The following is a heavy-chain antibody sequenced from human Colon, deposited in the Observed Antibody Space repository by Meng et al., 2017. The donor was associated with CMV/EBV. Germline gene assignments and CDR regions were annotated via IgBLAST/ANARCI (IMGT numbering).Heavy chain of an antibody. CDR2: INSDGRAR. Sequence: GESLKISCAASGFSFSTSWMHWVRQTPGKGLVWVSHINSDGRARRYADSVKGRFSISRDNAKNTLYLQMNSLRAEDTAVYYCTRETDGWYPDYWGQGTQVTVSS. CDR1: GFSFSTSW. CDR3: TRETDGWYPDY. V-gene: IGHV3-74*01. D-gene: IGHD6-19*01. J-gene: IGHJ4*02.